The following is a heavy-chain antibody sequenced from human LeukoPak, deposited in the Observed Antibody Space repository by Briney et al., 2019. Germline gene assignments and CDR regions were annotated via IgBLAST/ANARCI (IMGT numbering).Heavy chain of an antibody. Sequence: GGSLRLSCAASQFTFSNYAMSWVRRAPGKGLEWVSAISGSGNTTYFGDSVTGRFTISRDNPKNTVYLQMNSLSAEDTAVYYCAKGPAPYCSGGSCYSPHWYFDLWGRGTLVTVSS. D-gene: IGHD2-15*01. CDR3: AKGPAPYCSGGSCYSPHWYFDL. J-gene: IGHJ2*01. CDR2: ISGSGNTT. V-gene: IGHV3-23*01. CDR1: QFTFSNYA.